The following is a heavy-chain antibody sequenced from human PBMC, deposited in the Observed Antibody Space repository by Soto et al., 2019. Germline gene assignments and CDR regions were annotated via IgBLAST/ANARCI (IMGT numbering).Heavy chain of an antibody. J-gene: IGHJ5*02. CDR3: ARDLRARRSGRFDP. V-gene: IGHV4-31*03. D-gene: IGHD3-10*01. Sequence: QVQLQESGPGLVKPSQTLSLTCTLSGDPISSGGFYWTWIRQHPAKGLEWIGYIYYTGVTYYNPSLKSRATISVDTSKNQFSLNLSSVTAADTAMHYCARDLRARRSGRFDPWGQGTLVTVSS. CDR1: GDPISSGGFY. CDR2: IYYTGVT.